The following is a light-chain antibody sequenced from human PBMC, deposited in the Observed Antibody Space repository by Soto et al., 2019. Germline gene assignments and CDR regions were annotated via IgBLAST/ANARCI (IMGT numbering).Light chain of an antibody. CDR1: QGISSY. V-gene: IGKV1-8*01. CDR3: QQYYSYPRT. Sequence: SPSSLSASTGDRVTITCRASQGISSYLAWYQQKPGKAPKLLIYAASTLQSGVPSRFSGSGSGTDFTLTISCLQSEDFATYYCQQYYSYPRTFGQGTKVDNK. J-gene: IGKJ1*01. CDR2: AAS.